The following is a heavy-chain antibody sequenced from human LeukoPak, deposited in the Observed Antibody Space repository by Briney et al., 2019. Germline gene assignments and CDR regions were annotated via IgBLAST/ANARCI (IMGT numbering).Heavy chain of an antibody. Sequence: SETLSLTCTVSGYSISSGYYWGWIRQPPGKGLEWIGSIYHSGSTYYNPSLKSRVTISVDTSKNQFSLKLSSVTAADTAVYYCARQRPLVYSGSYYFDYWGQGTLVTVSS. D-gene: IGHD1-26*01. CDR2: IYHSGST. CDR1: GYSISSGYY. J-gene: IGHJ4*02. CDR3: ARQRPLVYSGSYYFDY. V-gene: IGHV4-38-2*02.